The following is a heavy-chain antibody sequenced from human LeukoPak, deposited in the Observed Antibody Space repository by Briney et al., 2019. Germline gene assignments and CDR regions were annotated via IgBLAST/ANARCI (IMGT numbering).Heavy chain of an antibody. J-gene: IGHJ4*02. CDR1: GFTFGSIA. Sequence: GRSLRLSCAASGFTFGSIAMTWVCQAPGKGMEWGSTARSNGDTTYNADSVKGRFTISRDNSKNTVYLEMKSLRVEDTAIYYCAKGQELDDGVFESWGQGTLVTVSS. CDR3: AKGQELDDGVFES. D-gene: IGHD1-1*01. V-gene: IGHV3-23*01. CDR2: ARSNGDTT.